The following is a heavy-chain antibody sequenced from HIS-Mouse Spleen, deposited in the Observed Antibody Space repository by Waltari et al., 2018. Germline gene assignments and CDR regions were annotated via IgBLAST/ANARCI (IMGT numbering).Heavy chain of an antibody. CDR2: IYYSGST. Sequence: QLQLQESGPGLVKPSETLSLTCTVSGGSISSSSYYWGWIRQPPGKGLGWFGSIYYSGSTYYHPSLKSRVTISVDTSKNQFSLKRSSVTAADTAVYYCAREIPYSSSWYDWYFDLWGRGTLVTVSS. CDR3: AREIPYSSSWYDWYFDL. D-gene: IGHD6-13*01. V-gene: IGHV4-39*07. CDR1: GGSISSSSYY. J-gene: IGHJ2*01.